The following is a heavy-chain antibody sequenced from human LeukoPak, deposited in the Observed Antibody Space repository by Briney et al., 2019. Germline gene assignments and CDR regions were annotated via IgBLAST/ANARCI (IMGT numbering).Heavy chain of an antibody. CDR1: GDSIKSYY. CDR3: ARGHYYIDY. V-gene: IGHV4-59*01. Sequence: PSETLSLTCTVSGDSIKSYYLTWIRQPPGRGLEWIGYIYYSGSDYNPSLKSRVTISLDTSKNQFSLKLNSVTAADTAVYYCARGHYYIDYWGQGTLVTVSS. J-gene: IGHJ4*02. CDR2: IYYSGS.